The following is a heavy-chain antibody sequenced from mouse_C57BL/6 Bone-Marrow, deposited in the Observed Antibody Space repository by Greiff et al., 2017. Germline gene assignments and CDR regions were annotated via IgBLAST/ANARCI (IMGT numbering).Heavy chain of an antibody. CDR3: TKSYDYDVGY. J-gene: IGHJ2*01. CDR2: IYPGDGDT. Sequence: VQLQQSGPELVKPGASVKLSCKASGYAFSSSWMNWVKQRPGKGLEWIGRIYPGDGDTNYNGKLKGKATLTADKSSSTAYLQLSSLTSEDSAVYFCTKSYDYDVGYWGQGTTLTVSS. CDR1: GYAFSSSW. V-gene: IGHV1-82*01. D-gene: IGHD2-4*01.